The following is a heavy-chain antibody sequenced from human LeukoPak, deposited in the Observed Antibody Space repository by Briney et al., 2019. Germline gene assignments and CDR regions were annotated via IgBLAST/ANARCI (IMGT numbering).Heavy chain of an antibody. J-gene: IGHJ6*04. CDR2: IKKDGSEK. V-gene: IGHV3-7*01. Sequence: GGSLRLSCAASGFTFSSYWMSWVRQAPGKGLEWVANIKKDGSEKFYVESVKGRFTISRDNAKNSLYLQMNSLRAEDTAVYYCAELGITMIGGVWGKGTTVTISS. CDR1: GFTFSSYW. CDR3: AELGITMIGGV. D-gene: IGHD3-10*02.